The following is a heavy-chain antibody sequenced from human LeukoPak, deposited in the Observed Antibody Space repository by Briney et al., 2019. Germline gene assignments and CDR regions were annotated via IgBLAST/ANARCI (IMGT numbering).Heavy chain of an antibody. CDR3: AKWGGYTDLDY. CDR2: ISSSSSYI. CDR1: GFIFSTYS. D-gene: IGHD2-2*02. J-gene: IGHJ4*02. V-gene: IGHV3-21*04. Sequence: GGSLRLSCAASGFIFSTYSMNWVRQAPGKGLEWVSSISSSSSYIYYADSVKGRFTISRDNSKNTLYLQMNSLRAEDTAVYYCAKWGGYTDLDYWGQGTLVTVSS.